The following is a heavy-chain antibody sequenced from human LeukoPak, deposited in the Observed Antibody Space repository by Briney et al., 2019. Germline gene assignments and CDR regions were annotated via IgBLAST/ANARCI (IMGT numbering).Heavy chain of an antibody. CDR3: ARGRTWNYSWFDP. Sequence: PSETLSLTCAVYGGSFSGYYWNWLRQSPGMGLEWVGEINHSGSTNYNPSLKSRVTISVDTSKNQLSLKLSSVTAADTAVYYCARGRTWNYSWFDPWGQGTLVTVSS. J-gene: IGHJ5*02. CDR2: INHSGST. CDR1: GGSFSGYY. D-gene: IGHD1-7*01. V-gene: IGHV4-34*01.